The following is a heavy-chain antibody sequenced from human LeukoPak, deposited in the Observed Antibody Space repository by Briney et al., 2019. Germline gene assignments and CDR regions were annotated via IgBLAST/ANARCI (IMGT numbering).Heavy chain of an antibody. Sequence: ASVKVSCKASGYTFTGHYMHWVRQAPGQGLEWRGWINPNSGGTNYAQKFQGRVTMTRDTSISTAYMELSRLRSYVTTVYYWARVGGGKWLAHFDYGGQGTLVTVSS. D-gene: IGHD6-19*01. CDR3: ARVGGGKWLAHFDY. CDR2: INPNSGGT. J-gene: IGHJ4*02. CDR1: GYTFTGHY. V-gene: IGHV1-2*02.